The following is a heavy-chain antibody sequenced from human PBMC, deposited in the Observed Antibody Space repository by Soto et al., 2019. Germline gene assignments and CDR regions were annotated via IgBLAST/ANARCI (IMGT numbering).Heavy chain of an antibody. CDR3: VRAAGYSGNDYVYYYGMEV. Sequence: QVQLVESGGGVVQPGRSLRLSCAASGFTFRNYGMHWVRQAPAKGLEWVALVWYDGGNKNYVDSVKGRFTISRDNSKNALYLQMNSLRDEDTAVYYCVRAAGYSGNDYVYYYGMEVWGKWTTVTVSS. D-gene: IGHD5-12*01. J-gene: IGHJ6*04. V-gene: IGHV3-33*01. CDR2: VWYDGGNK. CDR1: GFTFRNYG.